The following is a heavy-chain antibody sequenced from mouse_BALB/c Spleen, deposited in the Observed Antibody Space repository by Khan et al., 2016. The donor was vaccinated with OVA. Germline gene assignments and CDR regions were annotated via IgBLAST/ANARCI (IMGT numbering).Heavy chain of an antibody. D-gene: IGHD2-1*01. Sequence: QVQLQQSGPGLVAPSQSLSITCTVSGFSLTSYGVNWVRQPPGKGLEWLGVIWADGSTNYNSALMSRLSISEDNSKSQVFLKMNSLQTDDTAIYYSATIDYGNYREAMDYWGQGTSVTVSS. CDR3: ATIDYGNYREAMDY. V-gene: IGHV2-9*02. CDR1: GFSLTSYG. CDR2: IWADGST. J-gene: IGHJ4*01.